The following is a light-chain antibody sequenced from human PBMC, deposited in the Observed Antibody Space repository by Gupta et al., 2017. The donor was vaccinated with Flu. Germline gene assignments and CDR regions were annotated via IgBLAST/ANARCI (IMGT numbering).Light chain of an antibody. CDR3: QQYDKSPGT. V-gene: IGKV3-20*01. CDR2: DAS. Sequence: ELVLTQSPDTVSLSPGERATLSCRASQSVNSNYLAWYQQKPGQAPRLLIYDASSRATGISDRFSGSGSGTDFTLTISRLEPEDFAVYFCQQYDKSPGTFGQGTKVEVK. J-gene: IGKJ1*01. CDR1: QSVNSNY.